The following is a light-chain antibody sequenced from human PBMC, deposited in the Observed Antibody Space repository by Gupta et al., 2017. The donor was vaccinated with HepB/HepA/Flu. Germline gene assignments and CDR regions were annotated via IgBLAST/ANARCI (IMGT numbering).Light chain of an antibody. CDR2: GAS. J-gene: IGKJ2*01. V-gene: IGKV1-39*01. Sequence: DIQMTQSLSSLSASVGDRVTITCRASQSISAYLNWYQQKSGRAPRRLIYGASNLQTGVPSRFRGSGSGTDFTLTISNLQPEDFATFYCQQSYIIPYTFGPGTKVEI. CDR3: QQSYIIPYT. CDR1: QSISAY.